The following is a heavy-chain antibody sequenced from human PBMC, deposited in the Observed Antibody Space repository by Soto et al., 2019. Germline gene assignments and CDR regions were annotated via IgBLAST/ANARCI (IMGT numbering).Heavy chain of an antibody. V-gene: IGHV3-48*01. CDR1: GFTFSSYS. Sequence: ESGGGLVQPGGSLRLSCAASGFTFSSYSMNWVRQAPGKGLEWVSYISSSSSTIYYADSVKGRFTISRDNAKNSLYVQMNSLKAEDTAVYYCASIIAARWEPFYYFDYWGQGTLVTVSS. J-gene: IGHJ4*02. D-gene: IGHD6-6*01. CDR3: ASIIAARWEPFYYFDY. CDR2: ISSSSSTI.